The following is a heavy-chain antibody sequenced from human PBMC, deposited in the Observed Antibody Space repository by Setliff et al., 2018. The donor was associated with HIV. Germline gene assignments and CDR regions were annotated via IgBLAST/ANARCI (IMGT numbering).Heavy chain of an antibody. D-gene: IGHD2-15*01. CDR3: ARDDWRYCGDGSCRLNYNYYMDV. J-gene: IGHJ6*03. CDR2: IYYSGST. Sequence: SETLSLTCTVSGGSISSGSYYWSWIRQHPGKGLEWIGHIYYSGSTNYNPSLKSRVTISVDTSKNQFSLKLTSVTAADTAVYYCARDDWRYCGDGSCRLNYNYYMDVWGKGTTVTVSS. V-gene: IGHV4-31*03. CDR1: GGSISSGSYY.